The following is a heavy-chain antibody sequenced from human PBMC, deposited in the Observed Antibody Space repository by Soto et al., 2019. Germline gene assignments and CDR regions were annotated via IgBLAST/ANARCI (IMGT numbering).Heavy chain of an antibody. V-gene: IGHV6-1*01. CDR3: ARALAGSYDY. D-gene: IGHD1-26*01. J-gene: IGHJ4*02. CDR1: GDSVSSKSAT. Sequence: PSQTLSLTCALSGDSVSSKSATWNWIRQSPSRGLEWLGRTYYRSKWSTDYAVSVKGRITVSPDTSKNQFSLRLNSVTPEDTAVYYCARALAGSYDYWGQGTLVTVSS. CDR2: TYYRSKWST.